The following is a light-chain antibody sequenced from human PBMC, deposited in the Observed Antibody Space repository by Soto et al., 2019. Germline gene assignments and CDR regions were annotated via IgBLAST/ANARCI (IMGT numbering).Light chain of an antibody. J-gene: IGLJ3*02. V-gene: IGLV2-14*03. CDR2: DFI. CDR3: ASYTSSSTYL. CDR1: SDDVGGYDF. Sequence: QSVLTQPASMSGSPGLSITISCTGTSDDVGGYDFVSWYQQHPGKVPRLIIYDFIKRPSGVSHRFSGSKSGNTASLTISGLQIEDEADYYCASYTSSSTYLFGGGTKVTVL.